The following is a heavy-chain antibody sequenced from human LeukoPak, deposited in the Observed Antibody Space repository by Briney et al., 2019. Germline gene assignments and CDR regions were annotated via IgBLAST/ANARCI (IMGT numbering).Heavy chain of an antibody. J-gene: IGHJ4*02. CDR3: AKDSQGYCSSTSCYMGEYDY. Sequence: PGGSLRLSCAASGFTFSSYEMNWVRQAPGKGLEWVSYISSSGSTIYYADSVKGRFTISRDNSKNTLYLQMNSLRAEDTAVYYCAKDSQGYCSSTSCYMGEYDYWGQGTLVTVSS. D-gene: IGHD2-2*02. V-gene: IGHV3-48*03. CDR2: ISSSGSTI. CDR1: GFTFSSYE.